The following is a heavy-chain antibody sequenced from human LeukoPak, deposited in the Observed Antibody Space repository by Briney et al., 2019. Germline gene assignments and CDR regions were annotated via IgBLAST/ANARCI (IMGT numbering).Heavy chain of an antibody. CDR1: GFTFSSYA. Sequence: GGSLRLSCAASGFTFSSYAMSWVRQAPGKGLEWVSAISGSGGSTYYADSVKGRFTISRDNSKDTLYLQMNSLRAEDTAVYYCATYIRSAYNLGISWGQGTLVGVSS. CDR2: ISGSGGST. D-gene: IGHD1-1*01. V-gene: IGHV3-23*01. CDR3: ATYIRSAYNLGIS. J-gene: IGHJ5*02.